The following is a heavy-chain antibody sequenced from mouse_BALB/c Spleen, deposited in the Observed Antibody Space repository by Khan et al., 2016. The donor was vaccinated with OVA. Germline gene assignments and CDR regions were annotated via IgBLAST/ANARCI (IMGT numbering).Heavy chain of an antibody. Sequence: DLVKPGTSVKLSCKASGYTFTSYWINWIKQRPGQGLEWIGRIGPGSSNTYYNEMFKGKAALTADTSSSIAYIQLSSLSSEDSAVYFYARENYYCRSCYAMDYWGQGTSVTVSS. J-gene: IGHJ4*01. D-gene: IGHD1-1*01. CDR1: GYTFTSYW. V-gene: IGHV1S41*01. CDR2: IGPGSSNT. CDR3: ARENYYCRSCYAMDY.